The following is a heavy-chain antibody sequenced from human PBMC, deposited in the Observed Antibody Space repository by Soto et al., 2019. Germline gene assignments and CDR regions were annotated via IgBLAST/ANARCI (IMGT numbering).Heavy chain of an antibody. CDR1: GDYITNDGYF. D-gene: IGHD2-21*01. J-gene: IGHJ5*02. Sequence: TLSLTCTVSGDYITNDGYFWSCIRPPPGKGLEWIRSTYYSGTYYIPSLKCRATISADTSKNHFSLKLTTTTAADTALYYCARDLAYCASGSCYAKWGSWGQGTLVSVS. V-gene: IGHV4-30-4*01. CDR2: TYYSGT. CDR3: ARDLAYCASGSCYAKWGS.